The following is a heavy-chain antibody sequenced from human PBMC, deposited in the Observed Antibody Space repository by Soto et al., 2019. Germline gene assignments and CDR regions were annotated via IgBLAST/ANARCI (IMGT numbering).Heavy chain of an antibody. CDR2: ISWDSATI. CDR3: AKDYYCSDTNTCSTFWFDP. J-gene: IGHJ5*02. D-gene: IGHD2-15*01. CDR1: GFNIDDYG. Sequence: PGGSLRLSCAASGFNIDDYGMHWVRQAPGKGLEWVSGISWDSATIGYADSVKGRFTISRDNAKNSLYLQMNSLRPEDTAFYYCAKDYYCSDTNTCSTFWFDPWGQGNLVTVSS. V-gene: IGHV3-9*01.